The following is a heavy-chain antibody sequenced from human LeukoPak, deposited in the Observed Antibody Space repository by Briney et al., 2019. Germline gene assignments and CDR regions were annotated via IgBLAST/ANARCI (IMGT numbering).Heavy chain of an antibody. CDR1: GGSFSGYY. CDR3: ARNPGYSSGWYVTYFDY. CDR2: IYYSGST. Sequence: SETLSLTCAVYGGSFSGYYWSWIRQPPGKGLEWIGYIYYSGSTNYNPSLKSRVTISVDTSKNQFSLKLSSVTAADTAVYYCARNPGYSSGWYVTYFDYWGQGTLVTVSS. D-gene: IGHD6-13*01. V-gene: IGHV4-59*01. J-gene: IGHJ4*02.